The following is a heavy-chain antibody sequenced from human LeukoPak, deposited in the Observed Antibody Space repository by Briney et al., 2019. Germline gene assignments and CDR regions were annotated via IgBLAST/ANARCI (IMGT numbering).Heavy chain of an antibody. CDR1: GGSISSSSYY. Sequence: SETLSLTCTVSGGSISSSSYYWGWVRQPPGKGLEWIGSIYYSGSTYYNPSLKSRVSISVDTSKNQFSLKLSSVTAADTAVYYCATYLYDRSGYYYYFDYWGQGTLVTVSS. V-gene: IGHV4-39*01. D-gene: IGHD3-22*01. J-gene: IGHJ4*02. CDR2: IYYSGST. CDR3: ATYLYDRSGYYYYFDY.